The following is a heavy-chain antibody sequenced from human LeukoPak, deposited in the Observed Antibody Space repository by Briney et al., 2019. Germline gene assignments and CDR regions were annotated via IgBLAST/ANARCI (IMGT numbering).Heavy chain of an antibody. V-gene: IGHV3-9*01. CDR1: GFTFDDYA. CDR3: ASQVVVTAPLGY. D-gene: IGHD2-21*02. CDR2: ISWNSGSI. Sequence: GGSLRLPCAASGFTFDDYAMHWVRQAPGKGLEWVSGISWNSGSIGYADSVKGRFTISRDNAKNSLYLQMNSLRAEDTALYYCASQVVVTAPLGYWGQGTLVTVSS. J-gene: IGHJ4*02.